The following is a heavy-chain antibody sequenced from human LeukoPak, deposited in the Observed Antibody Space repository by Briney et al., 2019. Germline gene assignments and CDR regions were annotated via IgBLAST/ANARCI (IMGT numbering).Heavy chain of an antibody. J-gene: IGHJ3*02. Sequence: GGSLRLSRAASGFTFSSYAMSWVRQAPGKGLEWVSAISGSGGSTYYADSVKGRFTTSRDNSKNTLYLQMNSLRAEDTAVYYCAKDVQLERLTAAFDIWGQGTMVTVSS. CDR3: AKDVQLERLTAAFDI. V-gene: IGHV3-23*01. D-gene: IGHD1-1*01. CDR2: ISGSGGST. CDR1: GFTFSSYA.